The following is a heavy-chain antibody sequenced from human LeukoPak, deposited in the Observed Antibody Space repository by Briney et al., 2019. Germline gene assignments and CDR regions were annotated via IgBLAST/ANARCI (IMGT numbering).Heavy chain of an antibody. V-gene: IGHV3-21*01. CDR3: ARPSCSSCSPGGSWFDP. CDR1: GFTFSSYS. J-gene: IGHJ5*02. CDR2: ISSSSSCI. D-gene: IGHD6-13*01. Sequence: GGSLRLSCAASGFTFSSYSMNWVRQAPGKGLEWVSSISSSSSCIYYADSVKGRFTISRDNAKNSLYLQMNSLRAEDTAVYYCARPSCSSCSPGGSWFDPWGQGTLVTVSS.